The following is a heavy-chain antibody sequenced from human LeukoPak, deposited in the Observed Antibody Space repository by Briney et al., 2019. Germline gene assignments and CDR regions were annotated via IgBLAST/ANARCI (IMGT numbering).Heavy chain of an antibody. Sequence: ASVKVSCKASGYTFTGYYMHWVGPAPGQGVEWMGWINPNSWGTNFAQKFQGRGTMTRDTAISPAYLEPNGLGRDGTAGDYFARVVVVLPDYFDYWGQGTLVTASS. V-gene: IGHV1-2*02. CDR2: INPNSWGT. D-gene: IGHD3-22*01. CDR1: GYTFTGYY. CDR3: ARVVVVLPDYFDY. J-gene: IGHJ4*02.